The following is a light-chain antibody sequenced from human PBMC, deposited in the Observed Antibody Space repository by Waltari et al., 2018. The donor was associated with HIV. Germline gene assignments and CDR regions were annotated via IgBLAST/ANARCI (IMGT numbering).Light chain of an antibody. Sequence: DIQLTQSPSFPSASVGDRVTLTCRASQGISSYLAWYQQKPGKAPKLLIYAASTLQRGVQSMFSGSRAGTAFTLTIRNLQPEGFATYYCQQLNIYLGFNFGPGTKVDIK. CDR1: QGISSY. V-gene: IGKV1-9*01. CDR3: QQLNIYLGFN. CDR2: AAS. J-gene: IGKJ3*01.